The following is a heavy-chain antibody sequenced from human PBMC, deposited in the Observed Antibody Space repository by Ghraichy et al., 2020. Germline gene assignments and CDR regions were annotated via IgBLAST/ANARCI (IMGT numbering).Heavy chain of an antibody. D-gene: IGHD1-26*01. CDR1: GYTFTSYA. CDR2: INAGNGNT. J-gene: IGHJ6*02. Sequence: ASVKVSCKASGYTFTSYAMHWVRQAPGQGLEWMGWINAGNGNTKYSQKFQGRVTITRDTSASTAYMELSSLRSEDTAVYYCARSIGAEDYYYYGMDVWGQGTTVTVSS. V-gene: IGHV1-3*01. CDR3: ARSIGAEDYYYYGMDV.